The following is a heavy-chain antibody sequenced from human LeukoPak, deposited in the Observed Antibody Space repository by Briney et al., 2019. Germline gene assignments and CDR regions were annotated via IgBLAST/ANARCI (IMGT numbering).Heavy chain of an antibody. D-gene: IGHD3-10*02. CDR2: ISSSSSYI. V-gene: IGHV3-21*01. Sequence: GSLRLSCAASGFTFSSYSMNWVRQAPGKGLEWVSSISSSSSYIYYADSVKGRFTISRDNAKNSLYLQMNSLRAEDTAVYYCAELDITMIGGVWGKGTTVTISS. J-gene: IGHJ6*04. CDR3: AELDITMIGGV. CDR1: GFTFSSYS.